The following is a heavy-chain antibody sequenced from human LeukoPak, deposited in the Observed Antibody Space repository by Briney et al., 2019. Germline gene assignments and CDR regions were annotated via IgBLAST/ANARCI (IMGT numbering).Heavy chain of an antibody. D-gene: IGHD6-13*01. J-gene: IGHJ1*01. CDR2: IYYSGST. Sequence: PSETLSLTCTVSGGSISNYYGSWIRQPPGKRLECIGYIYYSGSTNYNPSLKSRVTISVDTSKNQSSLKLSSVTATDTAVYYCARHGGYSSPYLHWGQGTLVTVSS. CDR3: ARHGGYSSPYLH. V-gene: IGHV4-59*08. CDR1: GGSISNYY.